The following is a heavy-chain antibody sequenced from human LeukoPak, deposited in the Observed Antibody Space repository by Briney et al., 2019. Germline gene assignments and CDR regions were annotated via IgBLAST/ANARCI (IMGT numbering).Heavy chain of an antibody. D-gene: IGHD3-22*01. CDR2: INPNSGGT. CDR3: ARPDCYDSSGLPGDY. J-gene: IGHJ4*02. Sequence: GASVKVSCKASGYSFTDYFMHWVRQPPGQGLEWMGWINPNSGGTNSAQKFQGRVTMTSDTSISTAYMELSRLRSDDTAMYYCARPDCYDSSGLPGDYWGQGTLVTVSS. V-gene: IGHV1-2*02. CDR1: GYSFTDYF.